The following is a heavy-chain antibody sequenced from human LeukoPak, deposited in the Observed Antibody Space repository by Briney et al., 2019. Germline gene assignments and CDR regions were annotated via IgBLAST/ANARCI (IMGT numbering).Heavy chain of an antibody. CDR2: IYGDGSFT. V-gene: IGHV3-74*01. CDR3: AREMATIGYYYYGLDV. J-gene: IGHJ6*02. CDR1: GFTFSNFW. D-gene: IGHD5-24*01. Sequence: GGSLRLSCAASGFTFSNFWMHWVRQAPGKGLVWVALIYGDGSFTRYADSVKGRFTISRDNAKNSLYLQMNSLGAEDTAVYYCAREMATIGYYYYGLDVWGQGTTVTVSS.